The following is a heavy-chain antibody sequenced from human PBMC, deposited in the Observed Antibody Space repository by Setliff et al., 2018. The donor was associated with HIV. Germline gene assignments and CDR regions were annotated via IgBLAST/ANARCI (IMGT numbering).Heavy chain of an antibody. J-gene: IGHJ4*02. Sequence: ASVKVSCKASGYTFTNYAMHWVRQAPGQRLEWMGWINAGNGNTKYSQKFQGRVTITRDTSASTAYMELSSLRFEDTAMYYCARWCAAAGCYPAIYHFDSWGQGTLVTVSS. D-gene: IGHD2-2*01. CDR2: INAGNGNT. CDR1: GYTFTNYA. CDR3: ARWCAAAGCYPAIYHFDS. V-gene: IGHV1-3*01.